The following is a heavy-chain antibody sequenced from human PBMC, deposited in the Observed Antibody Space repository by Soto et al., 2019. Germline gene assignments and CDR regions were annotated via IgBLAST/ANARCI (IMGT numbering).Heavy chain of an antibody. V-gene: IGHV5-51*01. CDR2: IYPGDSET. CDR3: ARQVSKFYMNSFAY. Sequence: PGESLKISFKGSGYSFSNYLICWVRQMPVKGLEWMGVIYPGDSETRFSPSFQGQVTISADKSIYTAYLQWSSLKASDSAMYYCARQVSKFYMNSFAYWGQGTLVTVSS. CDR1: GYSFSNYL. J-gene: IGHJ4*02. D-gene: IGHD2-8*01.